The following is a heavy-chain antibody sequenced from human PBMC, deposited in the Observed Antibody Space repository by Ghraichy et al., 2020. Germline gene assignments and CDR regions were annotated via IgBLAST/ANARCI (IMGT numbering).Heavy chain of an antibody. J-gene: IGHJ6*02. V-gene: IGHV4-34*01. D-gene: IGHD3-10*01. CDR2: INHSGTS. Sequence: SETLSLTCGVDGGFISGYYWSLIRQTPGKGLEWLGEINHSGTSKYNPSFNNRVTISGDTSKNQVSLNLSSVTAADTAVYYCARGNYFGSVRSGYSYGMDIWGQGTTVIVSS. CDR3: ARGNYFGSVRSGYSYGMDI. CDR1: GGFISGYY.